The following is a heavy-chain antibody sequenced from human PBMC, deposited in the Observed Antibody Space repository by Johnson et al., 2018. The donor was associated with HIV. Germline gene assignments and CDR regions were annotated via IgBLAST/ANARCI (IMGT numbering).Heavy chain of an antibody. CDR1: GFTFSDYY. J-gene: IGHJ3*02. CDR2: ISSSGSTI. V-gene: IGHV3-11*01. D-gene: IGHD6-13*01. CDR3: AREGYSSSWQRSEDAFDI. Sequence: QVQLVESGGGLVKPGGSLRLSCAASGFTFSDYYMSWIRQAPEKGLEWVSYISSSGSTIYYADSVKGRFTIPRDNAKNSLYLQMNSLRAEDTAVYYCAREGYSSSWQRSEDAFDIWGQGTMVTVSS.